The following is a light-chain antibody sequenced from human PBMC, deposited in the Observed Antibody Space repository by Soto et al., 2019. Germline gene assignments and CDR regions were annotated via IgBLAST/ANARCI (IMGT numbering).Light chain of an antibody. CDR1: QSISSW. CDR2: DAS. J-gene: IGKJ4*01. V-gene: IGKV1-5*01. Sequence: DIQMTQSPSTLSASVGDRVTITCRASQSISSWLAWYQQKPGKAPKLLIYDASSLQSGVPSRFSGSGSGTEFTLTISSLQPDDFATYYCQQYNRYSFTFGGGTKVEIK. CDR3: QQYNRYSFT.